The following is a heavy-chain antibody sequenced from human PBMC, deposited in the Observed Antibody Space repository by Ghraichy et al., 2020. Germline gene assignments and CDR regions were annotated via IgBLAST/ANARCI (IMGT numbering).Heavy chain of an antibody. CDR1: GFTFDDYA. CDR2: ISWNSGSI. CDR3: AKDVSSTRFFGLDV. J-gene: IGHJ6*02. Sequence: SLRLSCAASGFTFDDYAMHWVRQAPGKGLEWVSGISWNSGSIGYADSVKCRFTISRDKVTNSLYLEMNSLRGEDTALYYCAKDVSSTRFFGLDVWGQGTTVTVSS. D-gene: IGHD2-2*01. V-gene: IGHV3-9*01.